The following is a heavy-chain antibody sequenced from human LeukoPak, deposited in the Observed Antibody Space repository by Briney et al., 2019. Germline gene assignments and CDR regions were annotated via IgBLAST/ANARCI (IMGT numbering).Heavy chain of an antibody. CDR3: ARVFYFGSGSYYNDY. D-gene: IGHD3-10*01. Sequence: GGSLRLSCAASGFTFSDYYMSWIRQAPGKGLEWVSRINTDGSSTDYADSVKGRFTISRDNAKNTLYLQMNSLRAEDTAVYYCARVFYFGSGSYYNDYWSQGTLVTVSS. J-gene: IGHJ4*02. CDR1: GFTFSDYY. V-gene: IGHV3-74*01. CDR2: INTDGSST.